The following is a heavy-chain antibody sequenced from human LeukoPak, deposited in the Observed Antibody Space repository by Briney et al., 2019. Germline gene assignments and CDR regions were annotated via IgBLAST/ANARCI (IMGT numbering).Heavy chain of an antibody. V-gene: IGHV4-34*01. CDR3: ARGRITIFGVVIYYFDY. J-gene: IGHJ4*02. CDR1: GGSFSGYY. D-gene: IGHD3-3*01. Sequence: SETLSLTCAVYGGSFSGYYWSWIRQPPGKGLEWIGEINHSGSTNYNPSLKSRVTISVDTSKNQFSLKLSSVTAADTAVYYCARGRITIFGVVIYYFDYWGQGTLVTVSS. CDR2: INHSGST.